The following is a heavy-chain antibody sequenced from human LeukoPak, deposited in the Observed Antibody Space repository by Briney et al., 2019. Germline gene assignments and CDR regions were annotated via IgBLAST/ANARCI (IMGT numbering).Heavy chain of an antibody. V-gene: IGHV1-69*06. CDR3: ARENYNSSSSGIPYYYYYMDV. Sequence: GSSVKVSCKASGGTFSSYAISWVRQAPGQGLEWMGGIIPIFGTANYAQKFQGRVTITADKSTSTAYMELSSLRSEDTAVYYCARENYNSSSSGIPYYYYYMDVWGKGTTVTVSS. D-gene: IGHD6-6*01. J-gene: IGHJ6*03. CDR2: IIPIFGTA. CDR1: GGTFSSYA.